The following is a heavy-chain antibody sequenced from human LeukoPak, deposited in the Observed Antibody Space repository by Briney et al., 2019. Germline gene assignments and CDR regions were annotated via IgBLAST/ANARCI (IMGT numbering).Heavy chain of an antibody. CDR1: GFTFSSYA. CDR2: ISGSGGST. D-gene: IGHD3-22*01. V-gene: IGHV3-23*01. J-gene: IGHJ4*02. CDR3: ARGTYYYDSSGYLEFDY. Sequence: GGSLRLSCAASGFTFSSYAMSWVRQAPGKGLEWVSAISGSGGSTYYADSVKGRFTISRDNSKNTLYLQMNSLRAEDTAVYYCARGTYYYDSSGYLEFDYWGQGTLVTVSS.